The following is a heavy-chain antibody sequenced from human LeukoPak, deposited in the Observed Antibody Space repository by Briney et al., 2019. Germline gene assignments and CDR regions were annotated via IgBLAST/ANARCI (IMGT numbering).Heavy chain of an antibody. J-gene: IGHJ4*02. D-gene: IGHD3-9*01. Sequence: GGSLRLSCAASGFTFSNYAMSWVRQAPGKGLEWVSAISGSGGSTYFADSVKGRFTVSRDNSKNTLYLQMNSMRAEDTAVYYCAKVSHFGWLLYRRVFYFDYWGQGTLVTVSS. V-gene: IGHV3-23*01. CDR3: AKVSHFGWLLYRRVFYFDY. CDR1: GFTFSNYA. CDR2: ISGSGGST.